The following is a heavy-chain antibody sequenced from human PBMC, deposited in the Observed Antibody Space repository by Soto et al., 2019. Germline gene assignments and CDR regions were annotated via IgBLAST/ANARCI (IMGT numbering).Heavy chain of an antibody. CDR3: ARDPRRATGYYYYGMDV. Sequence: GGSLRLSCAASGFTFSSYAMHWVRQAPGKGLEWVAVISYDGSNKYYADSVKGRFTISRDNSKNTLYLQMNSLRAEDTAVYYCARDPRRATGYYYYGMDVWGQGTTVTVSS. D-gene: IGHD5-12*01. CDR1: GFTFSSYA. V-gene: IGHV3-30-3*01. J-gene: IGHJ6*02. CDR2: ISYDGSNK.